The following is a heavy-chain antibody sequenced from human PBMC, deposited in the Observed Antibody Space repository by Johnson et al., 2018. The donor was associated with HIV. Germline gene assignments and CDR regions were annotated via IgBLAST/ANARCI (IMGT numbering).Heavy chain of an antibody. CDR1: GFTFSSYA. V-gene: IGHV3-30-3*01. J-gene: IGHJ3*02. Sequence: QVQLVESGGGVVQPGRSLRLSCAASGFTFSSYAMHWVRQAPGKGLEWVAVISYDGSNKYYADSVKGRFTISRDNSKNTLYLQMNSLRAEDTAVYYCARVPNEAFDIWGQGTMVTVAS. CDR3: ARVPNEAFDI. CDR2: ISYDGSNK.